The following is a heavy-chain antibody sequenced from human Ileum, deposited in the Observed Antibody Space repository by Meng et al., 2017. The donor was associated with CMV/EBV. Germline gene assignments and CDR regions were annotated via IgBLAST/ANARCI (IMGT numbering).Heavy chain of an antibody. J-gene: IGHJ5*02. V-gene: IGHV4-59*01. D-gene: IGHD3-16*01. CDR1: GFPFTNYW. CDR3: ATTLHPVPLLNYFDP. Sequence: ESLKISCAASGFPFTNYWMSWARQPPGKGLEWIGYLYYSETAYYSHSLRGRVIISADTAKNHFSLSLTSVTAADTAVYFCATTLHPVPLLNYFDPWGQGTLVTVSS. CDR2: LYYSETA.